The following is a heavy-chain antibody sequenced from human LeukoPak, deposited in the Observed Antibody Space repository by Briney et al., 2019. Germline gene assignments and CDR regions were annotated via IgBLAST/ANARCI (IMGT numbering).Heavy chain of an antibody. Sequence: ASVKVSCKASGYTFTSYGISWVRQAPGQGLEWMGWISAYNGNTNYAQKLQGRVTMTTDTSTSTAYMELSSLRSEDTAVYYCARGDIAAAGTDYYYYYYMDVWGKGTTVTVSS. J-gene: IGHJ6*03. CDR2: ISAYNGNT. D-gene: IGHD6-13*01. CDR3: ARGDIAAAGTDYYYYYYMDV. V-gene: IGHV1-18*01. CDR1: GYTFTSYG.